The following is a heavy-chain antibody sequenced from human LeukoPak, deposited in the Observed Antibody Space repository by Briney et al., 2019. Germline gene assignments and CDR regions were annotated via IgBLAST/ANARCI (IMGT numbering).Heavy chain of an antibody. CDR3: ARGGGYSYRGAFDI. CDR2: INAGNGNT. J-gene: IGHJ3*02. D-gene: IGHD5-18*01. CDR1: GYTFTSYA. V-gene: IGHV1-3*01. Sequence: ASVKVSCKASGYTFTSYAMHWVRQAPGQRLEWMGWINAGNGNTKYSQKFQGRVTITRDTSASTAYMELSSLRSEDTAVYYCARGGGYSYRGAFDIWGQGTMVTVSS.